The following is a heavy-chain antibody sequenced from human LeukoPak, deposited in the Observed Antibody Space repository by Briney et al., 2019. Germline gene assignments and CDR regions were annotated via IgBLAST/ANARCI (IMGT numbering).Heavy chain of an antibody. CDR2: ISSSGSTI. V-gene: IGHV3-48*03. D-gene: IGHD3-10*01. CDR1: GFTFSSYE. CDR3: AYGSRSYPSYYYYMDV. J-gene: IGHJ6*03. Sequence: AGGSLRLSCAASGFTFSSYEMNWVRQAPGKGLEWVSYISSSGSTIYYADSVKGRFTISRDNAKNSLYLQMNSLRAEDTAVYYCAYGSRSYPSYYYYMDVWGKGTTVTVSS.